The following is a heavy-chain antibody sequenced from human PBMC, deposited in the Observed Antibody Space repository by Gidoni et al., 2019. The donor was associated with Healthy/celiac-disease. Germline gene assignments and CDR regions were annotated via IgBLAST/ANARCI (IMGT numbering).Heavy chain of an antibody. D-gene: IGHD3-22*01. Sequence: EVQLLESGGCLVQPGGSLRLSCAASGFSFSSYAMSWVRQAPGKGLEWVSAISGSGGSTYYADSVKGRFTISRDNSKNTLYLQMNSLRAEDTAVYYCAKDLNDSSGYSYGTWGQGTLVTVSS. V-gene: IGHV3-23*01. CDR2: ISGSGGST. J-gene: IGHJ4*02. CDR3: AKDLNDSSGYSYGT. CDR1: GFSFSSYA.